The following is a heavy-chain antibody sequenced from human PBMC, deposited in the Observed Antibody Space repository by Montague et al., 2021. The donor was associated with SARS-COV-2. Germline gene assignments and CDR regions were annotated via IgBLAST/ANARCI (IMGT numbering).Heavy chain of an antibody. CDR3: ATLRDIVVVPAAMDYYGMDV. V-gene: IGHV3-9*01. CDR2: ISWNSGSI. CDR1: GFTFDDYA. D-gene: IGHD2-2*01. J-gene: IGHJ6*02. Sequence: SLRLSCAASGFTFDDYAMHWVRQAPGKGLEWVSGISWNSGSIGYADSVNGRFTISRDNAKNSLYLQMNSLRAEDTALYYCATLRDIVVVPAAMDYYGMDVWGQGTTVTVSS.